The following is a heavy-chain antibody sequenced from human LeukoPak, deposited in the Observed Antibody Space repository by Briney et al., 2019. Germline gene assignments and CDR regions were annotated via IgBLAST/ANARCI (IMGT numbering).Heavy chain of an antibody. J-gene: IGHJ4*02. CDR3: ARGWRYCSGGSCYTFDY. CDR1: GFTFSSYS. Sequence: AGGSLRLSCAASGFTFSSYSMNWVRQAPGKGLEWVSSISSSSSYIYYADSVKGRFTISRDNAKNSLYLQMNSLRAEDTAVYYCARGWRYCSGGSCYTFDYWGQGTLVTVSS. CDR2: ISSSSSYI. V-gene: IGHV3-21*01. D-gene: IGHD2-15*01.